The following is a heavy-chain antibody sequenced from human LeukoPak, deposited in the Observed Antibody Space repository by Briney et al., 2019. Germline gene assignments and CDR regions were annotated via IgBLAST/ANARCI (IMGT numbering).Heavy chain of an antibody. CDR1: GFTFSSYA. V-gene: IGHV3-23*01. D-gene: IGHD5-24*01. J-gene: IGHJ1*01. CDR2: IVSSGDST. Sequence: GGSLRFSCAASGFTFSSYAMSWVRQAPGKGLEWVSAIVSSGDSTYYADSVKGRFTISRDNAKNSVYLQMNSLRAEDTALYYCVRSITMFQHWGQGTLVTVSS. CDR3: VRSITMFQH.